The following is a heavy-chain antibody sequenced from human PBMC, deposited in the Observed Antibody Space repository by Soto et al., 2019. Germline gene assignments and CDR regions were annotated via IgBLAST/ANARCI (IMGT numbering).Heavy chain of an antibody. CDR2: IYYSGST. D-gene: IGHD4-17*01. CDR1: GGSISSGDYY. Sequence: TLSLTCTVSGGSISSGDYYWSWIRQPPGKGLEWIGYIYYSGSTYYNPSLKSRVTISVDTSKNQFSLKLSSVTAADTAVYYCAREAKRMTNVTTGANIFDYWGQGTLVTAPQ. J-gene: IGHJ4*02. V-gene: IGHV4-30-4*01. CDR3: AREAKRMTNVTTGANIFDY.